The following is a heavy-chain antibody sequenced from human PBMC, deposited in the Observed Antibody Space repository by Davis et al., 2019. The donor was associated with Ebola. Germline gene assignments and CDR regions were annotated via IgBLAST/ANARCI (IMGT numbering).Heavy chain of an antibody. Sequence: GSLRLSCTVSGGSISSSSYYWGWIRQPPGKGLEWIGEINHSGSTNYNPSLKSRVTISVDTSKNQFSLKLSSVTAADTAVYYCARYSNYGGPWGSRDYWGQGTLVTVSS. CDR2: INHSGST. D-gene: IGHD4-11*01. CDR3: ARYSNYGGPWGSRDY. V-gene: IGHV4-39*07. J-gene: IGHJ4*02. CDR1: GGSISSSSYY.